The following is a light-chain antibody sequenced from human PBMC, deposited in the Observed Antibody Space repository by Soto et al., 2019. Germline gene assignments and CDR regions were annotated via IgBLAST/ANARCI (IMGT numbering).Light chain of an antibody. V-gene: IGKV1-12*01. CDR3: QQTDSFPWT. Sequence: DIQMTQSPSSVSAYVGDRVTITCRASQGISSWLAWYQQKPGTAPKLLIYDASILQSGVPSRFSGSGSGTDFTLTISSLQPEDFEIYFCQQTDSFPWTFGQGTKVEIK. CDR2: DAS. J-gene: IGKJ1*01. CDR1: QGISSW.